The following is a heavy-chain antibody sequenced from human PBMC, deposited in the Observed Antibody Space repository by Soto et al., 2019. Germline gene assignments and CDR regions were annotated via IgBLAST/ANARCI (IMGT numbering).Heavy chain of an antibody. V-gene: IGHV1-18*01. CDR2: ISAYNGNT. D-gene: IGHD3-9*01. CDR1: GYTFTSYG. J-gene: IGHJ3*02. CDR3: AREILPHYDILTGYYSTGAFDI. Sequence: ASVKVSCKASGYTFTSYGISWVRQAPGQGLEWMGWISAYNGNTNYAQKLQGRVTMTTDTSTSTAYMELRSLRSDDTAVYYCAREILPHYDILTGYYSTGAFDIWGQGTMVTVSS.